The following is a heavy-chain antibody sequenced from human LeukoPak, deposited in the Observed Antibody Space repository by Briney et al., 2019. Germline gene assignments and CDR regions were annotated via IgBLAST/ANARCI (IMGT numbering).Heavy chain of an antibody. V-gene: IGHV3-30*02. CDR1: GFSFSGYG. CDR3: ASMRIVDY. CDR2: IRYDGSNE. D-gene: IGHD1-26*01. Sequence: GGSLRLSCAASGFSFSGYGMHWVRQAPGKGLEWVAFIRYDGSNEYCADSVKGRFTISRDKSKNTLSLQMNGLRVEDTAVYYCASMRIVDYWGQGTLVTVSS. J-gene: IGHJ4*02.